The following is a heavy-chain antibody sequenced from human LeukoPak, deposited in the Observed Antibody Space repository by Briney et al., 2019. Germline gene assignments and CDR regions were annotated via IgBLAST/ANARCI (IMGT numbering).Heavy chain of an antibody. CDR2: RSCDGSNK. Sequence: GGSLRLSCAASGFTYRSYDMHWVGHAPGTGLKCVAVRSCDGSNKYYADSVKGRFTISRDNSKNTLYLQMNSLRAEDTAVYYCARGVYSSSWYRRPYFDYWGQGTLVTVSS. V-gene: IGHV3-30*04. J-gene: IGHJ4*02. D-gene: IGHD6-13*01. CDR1: GFTYRSYD. CDR3: ARGVYSSSWYRRPYFDY.